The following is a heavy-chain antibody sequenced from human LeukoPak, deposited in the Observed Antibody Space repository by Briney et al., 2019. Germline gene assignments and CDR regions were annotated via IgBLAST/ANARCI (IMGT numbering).Heavy chain of an antibody. CDR3: ARSLGYGGSNFDY. D-gene: IGHD5-12*01. V-gene: IGHV3-21*01. CDR1: GFTVSSNY. Sequence: GSLRLSCAASGFTVSSNYMSWVRQAPGKRLEWVSSISSSSSYIYYADSVKGRFTISRDNAKNSLYLQMNSLRAEDTAVYYCARSLGYGGSNFDYWGQGTLVTVSS. CDR2: ISSSSSYI. J-gene: IGHJ4*02.